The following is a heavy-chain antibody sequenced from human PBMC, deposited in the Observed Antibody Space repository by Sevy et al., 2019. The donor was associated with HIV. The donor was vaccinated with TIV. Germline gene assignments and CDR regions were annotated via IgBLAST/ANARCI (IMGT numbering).Heavy chain of an antibody. CDR2: INPDSGDT. CDR3: ARSFCINTTCVYYFDH. J-gene: IGHJ4*02. D-gene: IGHD2-2*01. V-gene: IGHV1-2*02. CDR1: GYTFTGYH. Sequence: GSVKVSCKASGYTFTGYHMHCLRQAPGQGLEWMGWINPDSGDTKYAQKFPGRITMTRETSISTADMELRRLRSGDTAVYYCARSFCINTTCVYYFDHWGQGTLVTVSS.